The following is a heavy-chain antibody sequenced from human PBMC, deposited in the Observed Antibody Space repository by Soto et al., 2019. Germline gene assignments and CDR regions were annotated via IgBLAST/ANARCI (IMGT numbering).Heavy chain of an antibody. Sequence: SETLSLTCIVSGDSISNGDYYWTWIRQPPGKGLEWIGYIYYGVSAYYNPSLKSRVTISADASKNQFSLELTSVTAADTAVYYCARAANRGFYYYGMDVWGQGTTVTVSS. V-gene: IGHV4-30-4*01. J-gene: IGHJ6*02. CDR1: GDSISNGDYY. D-gene: IGHD2-21*01. CDR2: IYYGVSA. CDR3: ARAANRGFYYYGMDV.